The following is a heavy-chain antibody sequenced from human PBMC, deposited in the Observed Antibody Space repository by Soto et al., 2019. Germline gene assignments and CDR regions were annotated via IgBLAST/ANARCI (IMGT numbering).Heavy chain of an antibody. CDR2: INHSGST. CDR1: GGSFSGYY. D-gene: IGHD1-26*01. V-gene: IGHV4-34*01. CDR3: ARGRRGTLLRGSFDY. J-gene: IGHJ4*02. Sequence: QVQLQQWGAGLLKPSETLSLTCAVYGGSFSGYYWSWIRQPPEKGLEWIGEINHSGSTNYNPSLKSRGTISVDTSKNQFSLKLSSVTAADTAVYYCARGRRGTLLRGSFDYWGQGTLVTVSS.